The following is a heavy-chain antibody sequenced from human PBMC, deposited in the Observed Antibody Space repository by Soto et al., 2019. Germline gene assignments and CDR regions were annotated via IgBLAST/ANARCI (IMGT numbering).Heavy chain of an antibody. D-gene: IGHD3-10*01. V-gene: IGHV4-39*01. CDR1: GGSINSRSHY. Sequence: SETLSLTCSVSGGSINSRSHYWGWIRQPPGQGLEWIGGFYYGGTTYYNPSLESRVTISVDTSKNQFSLKLSSVTAADTAVYYCARLLRGPYYFDYRGQGTLVTVSS. CDR3: ARLLRGPYYFDY. J-gene: IGHJ4*02. CDR2: FYYGGTT.